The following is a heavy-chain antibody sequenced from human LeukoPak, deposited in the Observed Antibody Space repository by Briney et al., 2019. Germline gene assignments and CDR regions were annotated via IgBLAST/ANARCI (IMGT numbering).Heavy chain of an antibody. Sequence: PGRSLRLSCAASGFTFSNYAMHWVRQAPGKGLEWVAVISYDGNNKYYADSVKGRFTISRDNSKNTLYLQMNSLRAEDTAVCYCAREGGGDSSGYYYSYYFDYWGQGTLVTVSS. CDR3: AREGGGDSSGYYYSYYFDY. D-gene: IGHD3-22*01. CDR1: GFTFSNYA. V-gene: IGHV3-30-3*01. CDR2: ISYDGNNK. J-gene: IGHJ4*02.